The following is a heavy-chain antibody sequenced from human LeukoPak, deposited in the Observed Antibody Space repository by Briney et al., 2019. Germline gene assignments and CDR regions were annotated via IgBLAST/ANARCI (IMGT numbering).Heavy chain of an antibody. CDR2: IYYSGSS. Sequence: QPSETLSLTCSVSGGSISSSSYYWGWIRQPPGKGLEWIGSIYYSGSSYYNPSLKSRVTISVDTSKNQFSLKLSSVTAADTAVYYCARGDYYGSGSYPHGAFDIWGQGTMVTVSS. CDR1: GGSISSSSYY. D-gene: IGHD3-10*01. CDR3: ARGDYYGSGSYPHGAFDI. V-gene: IGHV4-39*07. J-gene: IGHJ3*02.